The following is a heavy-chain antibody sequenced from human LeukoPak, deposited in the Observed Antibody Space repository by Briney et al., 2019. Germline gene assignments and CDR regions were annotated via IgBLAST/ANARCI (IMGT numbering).Heavy chain of an antibody. Sequence: SVKVSCKASGGTFSSYAISWVRQAPGQGLEWMGGIIPTFGTANYAQKFQGRVTITAGESTSTAYMELSSLRSEDTAVYYCARVSLGIAARPAPPGVSEMDVWGKGTTVTVSS. D-gene: IGHD6-6*01. CDR2: IIPTFGTA. V-gene: IGHV1-69*13. J-gene: IGHJ6*04. CDR3: ARVSLGIAARPAPPGVSEMDV. CDR1: GGTFSSYA.